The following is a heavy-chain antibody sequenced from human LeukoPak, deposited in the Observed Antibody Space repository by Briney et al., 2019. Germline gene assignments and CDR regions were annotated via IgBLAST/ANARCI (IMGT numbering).Heavy chain of an antibody. CDR1: GGSISSSSYY. Sequence: SETLSLTCTVSGGSISSSSYYWGWIRQPPGKGLEWIGSIYYSETTYYNPSLKSRVTISVDTSKNHFSLKLSSVTAADTAVYYCARGEWELLSHYWYFDLWGRGTLVTVSS. CDR3: ARGEWELLSHYWYFDL. J-gene: IGHJ2*01. CDR2: IYYSETT. V-gene: IGHV4-39*02. D-gene: IGHD1-26*01.